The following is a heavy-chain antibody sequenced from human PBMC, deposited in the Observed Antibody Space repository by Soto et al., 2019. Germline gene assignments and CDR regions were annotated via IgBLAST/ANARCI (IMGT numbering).Heavy chain of an antibody. CDR2: IYPGDSDT. Sequence: GESLKISCKGSGYSFTSYWIGWVRQMPGKGLEWMGIIYPGDSDTRYSPSFQGQVTISADKSISTAYLQWSSLKASDTAMYYCARYMAAADYYYYYGMDVWGQGTTVTVSS. CDR1: GYSFTSYW. CDR3: ARYMAAADYYYYYGMDV. V-gene: IGHV5-51*01. J-gene: IGHJ6*02. D-gene: IGHD6-13*01.